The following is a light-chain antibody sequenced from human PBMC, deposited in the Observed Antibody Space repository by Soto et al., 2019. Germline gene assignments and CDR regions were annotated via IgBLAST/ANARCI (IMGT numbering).Light chain of an antibody. V-gene: IGLV2-23*01. CDR3: CSYAGSSTFV. CDR1: SSDVGSYNL. J-gene: IGLJ1*01. CDR2: EGS. Sequence: QSALTQPASVSGSPGQSITISCTGTSSDVGSYNLVSWYQQYPDKAPKLMIYEGSKRPPGVSNRFSGSKSGNTASLTISGLQAEDEADYYCCSYAGSSTFVFGTGTKLTVL.